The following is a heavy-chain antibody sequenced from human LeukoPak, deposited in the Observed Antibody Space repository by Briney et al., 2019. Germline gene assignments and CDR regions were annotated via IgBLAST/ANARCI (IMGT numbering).Heavy chain of an antibody. Sequence: GGSLRLSCGVSGFTFGSYAMSWVRQAPGKGLEWVSLIGGSGGDTYYADSVKGRFIISRDNSKNTLYLQMNSLRAEDTAVYYCAKDLSRGNPAPISCDSWGQGTLVTVAS. CDR1: GFTFGSYA. D-gene: IGHD4-23*01. V-gene: IGHV3-23*01. J-gene: IGHJ4*02. CDR2: IGGSGGDT. CDR3: AKDLSRGNPAPISCDS.